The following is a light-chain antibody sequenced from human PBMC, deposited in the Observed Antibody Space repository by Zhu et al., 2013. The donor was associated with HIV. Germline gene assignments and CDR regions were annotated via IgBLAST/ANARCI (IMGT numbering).Light chain of an antibody. CDR3: CAYAGSSVFLK. Sequence: QSVLTQPPSASGTPGQRVTISCSGSSSNIRSNTVNWYQQLPGTAPKLLIYSNNQRPSGVPNRFSGSKSGDTASLTISGLQAEDEADYYCCAYAGSSVFLKFGGGTKLTVL. V-gene: IGLV1-44*01. CDR2: SNN. J-gene: IGLJ2*01. CDR1: SSNIRSNT.